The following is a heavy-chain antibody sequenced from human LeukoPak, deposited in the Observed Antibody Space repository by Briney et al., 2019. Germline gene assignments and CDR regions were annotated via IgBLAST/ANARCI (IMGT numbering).Heavy chain of an antibody. Sequence: GGSLRLSCAASGFTFSGYIMNWVCQAPGKGLEWISFIGTSGNPIYYADSVKGRFTVSRDNAKNSLYLQMNSLRAEDTAVYNSARDQWLDYWGQGTLVTVSS. V-gene: IGHV3-48*01. D-gene: IGHD6-19*01. J-gene: IGHJ4*02. CDR2: IGTSGNPI. CDR1: GFTFSGYI. CDR3: ARDQWLDY.